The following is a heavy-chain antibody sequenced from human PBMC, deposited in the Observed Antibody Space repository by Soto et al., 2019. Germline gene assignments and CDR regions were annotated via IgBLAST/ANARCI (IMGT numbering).Heavy chain of an antibody. D-gene: IGHD1-26*01. CDR2: ISSDGNHK. CDR1: GFTVGAYT. CDR3: TRWEQPLFDY. V-gene: IGHV3-30-3*01. J-gene: IGHJ4*02. Sequence: QVQLEESGGGVAQPGRSLRLSCAASGFTVGAYTMHWVRQAPGKGLEWVAVISSDGNHKYYTDSVKGRFTISRDTSTNTLFLQMNSLRPEDTAVYYCTRWEQPLFDYWGQGTLVTVSS.